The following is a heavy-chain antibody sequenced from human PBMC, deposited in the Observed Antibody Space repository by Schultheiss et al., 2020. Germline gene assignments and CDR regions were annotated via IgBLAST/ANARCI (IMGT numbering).Heavy chain of an antibody. CDR3: ARDPRYYGSRGVAFDI. CDR1: GYTFTSYY. V-gene: IGHV1-2*02. Sequence: ASVKVSCKASGYTFTSYYMHWVRQAPGQGLEWMGWINPNSGGTNYAQKFQGRVTMTEDTSTDTAYMELSSLRAEDTAVYYCARDPRYYGSRGVAFDIWGQGTMVTVSS. J-gene: IGHJ3*02. CDR2: INPNSGGT. D-gene: IGHD3-10*01.